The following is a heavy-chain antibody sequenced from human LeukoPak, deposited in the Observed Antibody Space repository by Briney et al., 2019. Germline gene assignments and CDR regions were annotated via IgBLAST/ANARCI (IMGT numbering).Heavy chain of an antibody. V-gene: IGHV3-64D*09. CDR3: VKPANGLVSYFDY. D-gene: IGHD2-21*01. J-gene: IGHJ4*02. Sequence: GGSLRLSCSASGFTFSSYAMHWFRQAPGKGLEYVSAISSNGGSTYYADSVKGRFTISRDNSMNTLYLQMSSLRAEDTAVYYCVKPANGLVSYFDYWGQGTLVTVSS. CDR2: ISSNGGST. CDR1: GFTFSSYA.